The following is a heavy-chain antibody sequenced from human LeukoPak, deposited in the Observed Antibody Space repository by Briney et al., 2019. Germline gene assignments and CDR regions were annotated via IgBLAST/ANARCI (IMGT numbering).Heavy chain of an antibody. D-gene: IGHD4-17*01. CDR3: ATIYGDFSDFDY. Sequence: SETLSLPCALYGGSFSTYYYNWVRHPPGKGLGWIGEITHHGRTNYDPSLRSRVAISVDTSKNQCSLKLSSVAAADTAVYYCATIYGDFSDFDYWGQGTLVTVSS. J-gene: IGHJ4*02. CDR1: GGSFSTYY. CDR2: ITHHGRT. V-gene: IGHV4-34*01.